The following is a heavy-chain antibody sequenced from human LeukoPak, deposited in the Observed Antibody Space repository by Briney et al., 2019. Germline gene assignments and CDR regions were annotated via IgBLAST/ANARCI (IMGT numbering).Heavy chain of an antibody. V-gene: IGHV1-69*06. CDR1: GGTFSSYA. J-gene: IGHJ4*02. Sequence: SVKVSCKASGGTFSSYAISWVRQAPGQGLEWMGGIIPIFGTANYAQKFQGRVTITADKSTSTAYMELSSLRSEDTAVYCCARGPHDYGDLRPNFDYWGQGTLVTVSS. CDR2: IIPIFGTA. CDR3: ARGPHDYGDLRPNFDY. D-gene: IGHD4-17*01.